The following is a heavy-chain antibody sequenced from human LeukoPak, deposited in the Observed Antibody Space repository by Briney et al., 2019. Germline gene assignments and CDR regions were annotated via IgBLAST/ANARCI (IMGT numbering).Heavy chain of an antibody. V-gene: IGHV3-53*01. Sequence: GGSLRLSCAASGFTVSTNYMTWVRQAPGKGLEWVSVIYPGGNTFYADSVRGRFTISRDNAENSLYLQMNSLRAEDTAVYYCARGGYSYDYWGQGTKVTDSS. CDR1: GFTVSTNY. J-gene: IGHJ4*02. CDR3: ARGGYSYDY. D-gene: IGHD5-18*01. CDR2: IYPGGNT.